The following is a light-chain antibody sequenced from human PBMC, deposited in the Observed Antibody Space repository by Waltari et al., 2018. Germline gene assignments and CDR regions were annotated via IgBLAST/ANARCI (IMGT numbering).Light chain of an antibody. CDR3: QHYVRLPAT. V-gene: IGKV3-20*01. CDR2: GAS. Sequence: IVLTQSPGTLSLSPGERATLSCRASQSVRRSLAWYQQKPGQAPKLLIYGASTRATGIPDRFTWSGSGTDFSLTISSLEPEDFAIYFCQHYVRLPATFGQGTKVEIK. J-gene: IGKJ1*01. CDR1: QSVRRS.